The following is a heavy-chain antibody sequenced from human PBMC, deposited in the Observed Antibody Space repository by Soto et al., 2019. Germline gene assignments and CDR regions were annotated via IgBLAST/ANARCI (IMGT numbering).Heavy chain of an antibody. V-gene: IGHV1-69*01. CDR3: ARDREVTAVAGTTYYYYYYGMDV. CDR2: IIPIFGTA. CDR1: GGTFSSYA. D-gene: IGHD6-19*01. Sequence: QVQLVQSGAEVKKPGSSVKVSCKAYGGTFSSYAISWVRQAPGQGLEWMGGIIPIFGTANYAQKVQGRVTITADEYTSTAYIELSSLRYEDTVVYYCARDREVTAVAGTTYYYYYYGMDVCGQGTTVTFTS. J-gene: IGHJ6*01.